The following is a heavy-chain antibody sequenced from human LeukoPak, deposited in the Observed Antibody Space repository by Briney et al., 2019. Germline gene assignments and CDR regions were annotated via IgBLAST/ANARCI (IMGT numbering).Heavy chain of an antibody. Sequence: SETLSLTCTVSGGSISSHYWSRIRQPPGKGLEWIGYIYYSGSTNYNPSLKSRVTISVDTSKNQFSLKLSSVTAADTAVYYCARDSESGSYYGWFDPWGQGTLVTVSS. D-gene: IGHD1-26*01. CDR1: GGSISSHY. V-gene: IGHV4-59*11. CDR3: ARDSESGSYYGWFDP. CDR2: IYYSGST. J-gene: IGHJ5*02.